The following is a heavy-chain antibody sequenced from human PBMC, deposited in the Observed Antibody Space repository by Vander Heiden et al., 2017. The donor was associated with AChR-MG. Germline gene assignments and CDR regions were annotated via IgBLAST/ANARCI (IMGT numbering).Heavy chain of an antibody. CDR1: GFTFDDYA. J-gene: IGHJ4*02. D-gene: IGHD1-26*01. V-gene: IGHV3-9*01. CDR3: AKDGPYSGLVD. CDR2: ISWNSGSI. Sequence: EVQLVESGGGLVQPGRSLRLSCAASGFTFDDYAMHWVRQAPGKGLEWVSGISWNSGSIGYADSVKGRFTISRDNAKNSLYLQMNSLRAEDTALYYCAKDGPYSGLVDWGQGTLVTVSS.